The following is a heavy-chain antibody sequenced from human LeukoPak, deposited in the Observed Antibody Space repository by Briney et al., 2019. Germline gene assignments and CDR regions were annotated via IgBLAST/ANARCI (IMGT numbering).Heavy chain of an antibody. Sequence: GGSLRLSCAASGFTFSSSGMHWVRQAPGKGLEWVAFIRYDGVDTFYVDSVKGRFTISRDNSKNTLYLQMNSLRPEDTAVYYCAKGRGYCTGGSCYSDYWGQGTLVTVSS. D-gene: IGHD2-15*01. CDR2: IRYDGVDT. J-gene: IGHJ4*02. CDR3: AKGRGYCTGGSCYSDY. CDR1: GFTFSSSG. V-gene: IGHV3-30*02.